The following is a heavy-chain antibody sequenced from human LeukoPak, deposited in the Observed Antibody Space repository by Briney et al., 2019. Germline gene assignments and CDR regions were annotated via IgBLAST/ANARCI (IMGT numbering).Heavy chain of an antibody. V-gene: IGHV3-48*03. CDR2: ISSSGSTI. J-gene: IGHJ3*02. CDR1: GFTFSSYE. CDR3: ARDQGRFKDCGGDCYAAFDI. Sequence: PGGSLRLSCAASGFTFSSYEMNWVRQAPGEGLEWDSYISSSGSTIYYADAVKGRFTISRDNAKNSLYLQMNGPRAEDTAVYYCARDQGRFKDCGGDCYAAFDIWGQGTMVTVSS. D-gene: IGHD2-21*02.